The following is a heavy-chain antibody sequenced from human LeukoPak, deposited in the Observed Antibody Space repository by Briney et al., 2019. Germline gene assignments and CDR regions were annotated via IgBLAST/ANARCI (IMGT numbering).Heavy chain of an antibody. V-gene: IGHV1-69*13. Sequence: SVKVSCKASGGAFSSYAISWVRQAPGQGLEWMGGIIPIFGTANYAQKFQGRVTITADESTSTAYMELSSLRSEDTAVYYCARDPFGVVIGYFDYWGQGTLVTVSS. CDR1: GGAFSSYA. J-gene: IGHJ4*02. CDR3: ARDPFGVVIGYFDY. D-gene: IGHD3-3*01. CDR2: IIPIFGTA.